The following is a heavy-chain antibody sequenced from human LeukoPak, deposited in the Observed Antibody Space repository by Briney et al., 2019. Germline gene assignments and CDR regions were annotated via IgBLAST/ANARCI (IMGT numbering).Heavy chain of an antibody. V-gene: IGHV1-46*03. CDR3: ARVSVTGLAAGVFDY. J-gene: IGHJ4*02. Sequence: ASVKVSCKASGYTFTSYYMHWVRQAPGQGLEWMGIINPSGGSTSYAQKLQGRVTMTRDTSTSTVYMELSSLRSEDTAVYYCARVSVTGLAAGVFDYWGQGTLVTVSS. D-gene: IGHD6-13*01. CDR2: INPSGGST. CDR1: GYTFTSYY.